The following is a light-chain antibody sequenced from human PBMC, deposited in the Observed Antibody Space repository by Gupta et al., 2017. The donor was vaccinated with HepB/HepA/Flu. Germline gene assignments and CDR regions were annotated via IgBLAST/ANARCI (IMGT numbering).Light chain of an antibody. V-gene: IGLV3-21*03. J-gene: IGLJ3*02. CDR1: NMRGKS. CDR3: QVWGDSGDYWL. Sequence: SYVLTQPPSVSVAPGKTATLTCGGDNMRGKSVNWYQQREGQAPLLLIYDDRDRPSGIPERFIGSNSGNAATLPISGFESGDEADCYCQVWGDSGDYWLFVGGTKLTVL. CDR2: DDR.